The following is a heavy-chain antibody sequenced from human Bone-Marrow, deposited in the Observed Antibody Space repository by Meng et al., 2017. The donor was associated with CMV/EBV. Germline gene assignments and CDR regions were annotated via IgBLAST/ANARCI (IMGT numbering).Heavy chain of an antibody. CDR3: ARENLRSLDV. CDR2: IKQDGSEK. D-gene: IGHD3-3*01. CDR1: GFTFSSYW. V-gene: IGHV3-7*03. Sequence: GESLKISCAASGFTFSSYWMSWVRQAPGKGLEWVANIKQDGSEKYYVDSVKGRFTISRDNSKNTLYLQMNSLRAEDTAVYYCARENLRSLDVWGQGTTVTVSS. J-gene: IGHJ6*02.